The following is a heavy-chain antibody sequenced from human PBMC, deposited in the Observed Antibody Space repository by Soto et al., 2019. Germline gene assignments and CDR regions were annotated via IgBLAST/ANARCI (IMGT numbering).Heavy chain of an antibody. D-gene: IGHD3-22*01. CDR1: GWSFSCYC. CDR2: INHSGST. V-gene: IGHV4-34*01. CDR3: ARDRGCGYYCAFDI. J-gene: IGHJ3*02. Sequence: PSETLSLSCAVYGWSFSCYCGSWIRQPPGKGLEWIGEINHSGSTNYNPSLKSRVTISVDTSKNQFSLKLSSVTAADTAVYYCARDRGCGYYCAFDIWGQGTMVTVSS.